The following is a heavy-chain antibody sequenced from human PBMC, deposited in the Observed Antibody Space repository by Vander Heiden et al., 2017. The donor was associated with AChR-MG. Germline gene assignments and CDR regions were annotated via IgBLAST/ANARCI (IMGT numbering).Heavy chain of an antibody. D-gene: IGHD2-2*02. CDR2: IYYSGST. Sequence: QVQLQESGPGLVKPSETLSLTCTVSGGSISSYYWSWIRQPPGKGLEWFGYIYYSGSTNYNPSLKSRVTISVDTSKNQFSLKLSSVTAADTAVYYCARGGTQLLYPQFDYWGQGTLVTVSS. J-gene: IGHJ4*02. CDR3: ARGGTQLLYPQFDY. CDR1: GGSISSYY. V-gene: IGHV4-59*01.